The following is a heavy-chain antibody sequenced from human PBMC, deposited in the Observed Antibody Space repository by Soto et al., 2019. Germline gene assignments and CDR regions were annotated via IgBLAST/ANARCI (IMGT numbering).Heavy chain of an antibody. CDR2: IDYNGVT. Sequence: SETLSLTCTVSGGSLSNYNWGWIRQPPGRGLEWIGNIDYNGVTYSNPSLKSRVTISRDTSKNQFSLKLTSVTAADTALYYCGKVLVGATGHTDSDSWGPGTLVTVSS. CDR3: GKVLVGATGHTDSDS. J-gene: IGHJ4*02. D-gene: IGHD2-15*01. V-gene: IGHV4-59*04. CDR1: GGSLSNYN.